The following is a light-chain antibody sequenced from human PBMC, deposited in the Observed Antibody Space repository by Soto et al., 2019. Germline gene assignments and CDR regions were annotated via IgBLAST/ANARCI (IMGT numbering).Light chain of an antibody. CDR2: AAS. J-gene: IGKJ2*01. CDR1: QSISSY. Sequence: DIQMTQSPSSLSASVGDRVTITCRASQSISSYLNWYQHEPGKAPKLLIYAASSLKSAVPSRFSGSGSWTDFTLTVSSLQPEDCATYYCQQTYSIPYTFGQGTKLAIK. V-gene: IGKV1-39*01. CDR3: QQTYSIPYT.